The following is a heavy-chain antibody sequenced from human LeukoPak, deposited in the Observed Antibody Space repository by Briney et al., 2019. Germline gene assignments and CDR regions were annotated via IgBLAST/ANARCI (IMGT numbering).Heavy chain of an antibody. J-gene: IGHJ4*02. CDR3: ARDLDTGNYFFAY. CDR2: ISGYSGPA. Sequence: PGGSLRLSCAASGFSFGSYGLSWVRQAPGKGLQWISYISGYSGPAYYADSVEGRFTISRDNAKNSVFLQMNSVRAEDTAVYYCARDLDTGNYFFAYWGQGTLVIVSS. V-gene: IGHV3-48*04. CDR1: GFSFGSYG. D-gene: IGHD3-9*01.